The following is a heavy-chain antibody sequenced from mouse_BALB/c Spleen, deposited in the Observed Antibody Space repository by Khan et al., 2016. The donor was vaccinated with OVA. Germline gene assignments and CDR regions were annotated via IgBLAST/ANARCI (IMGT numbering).Heavy chain of an antibody. CDR3: ARRRNYYGSLDY. CDR1: GFNIKDTY. CDR2: IDPANGNT. D-gene: IGHD1-1*01. Sequence: VQLQQSGAELVKPGASVKLSCTASGFNIKDTYMHWVKQRPEQGLEWIGRIDPANGNTKYDPKFQGKATITADTSSNTPYLQLSSLTSEDTAVYYCARRRNYYGSLDYWGQGTTLTVSS. V-gene: IGHV14-3*02. J-gene: IGHJ2*01.